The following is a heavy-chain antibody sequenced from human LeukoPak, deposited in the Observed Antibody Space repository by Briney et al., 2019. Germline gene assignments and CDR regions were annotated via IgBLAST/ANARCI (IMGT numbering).Heavy chain of an antibody. Sequence: KPSETLSLTCTVSGGSISSYYWSWIRQPPGKGLEWIGYIYYSGSTNYNPSLKSRVTISVDTSKNQFSLKLSSVTAADTAVYYCARGFNSYGSYYFGYWGQGTLVTVSS. CDR3: ARGFNSYGSYYFGY. CDR1: GGSISSYY. J-gene: IGHJ4*02. D-gene: IGHD5-18*01. V-gene: IGHV4-59*01. CDR2: IYYSGST.